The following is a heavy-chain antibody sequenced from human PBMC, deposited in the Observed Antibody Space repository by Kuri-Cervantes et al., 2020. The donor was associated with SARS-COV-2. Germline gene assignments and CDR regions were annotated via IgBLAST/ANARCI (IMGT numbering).Heavy chain of an antibody. CDR3: AKRCNWNYLDRTFDY. D-gene: IGHD1-7*01. J-gene: IGHJ4*02. CDR2: ISGSGGSA. CDR1: GFTFSSYA. Sequence: GGSLRLSCAASGFTFSSYAMSWVRQAPGKGLEWVSAISGSGGSAYYADSVKGRFTISRDNSKNTLYLQMNSLRAEDTAVYYCAKRCNWNYLDRTFDYWGQGTLVTVSS. V-gene: IGHV3-23*01.